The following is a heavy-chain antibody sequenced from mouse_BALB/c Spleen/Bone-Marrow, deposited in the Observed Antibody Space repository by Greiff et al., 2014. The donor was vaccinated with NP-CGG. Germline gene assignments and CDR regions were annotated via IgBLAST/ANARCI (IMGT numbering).Heavy chain of an antibody. J-gene: IGHJ2*01. Sequence: VNVVESGPGLVAPSQSLSITCIVSGFSLTDYGVSWIRQPPGKGLEWLGVVWGGGITYYNSTLKSRLSVTKDNSKSQVFLKMNSLQTDDTAMYYCAKHDTTVVVDYWGQGTTLTVSS. D-gene: IGHD1-1*01. CDR1: GFSLTDYG. V-gene: IGHV2-6-5*01. CDR2: VWGGGIT. CDR3: AKHDTTVVVDY.